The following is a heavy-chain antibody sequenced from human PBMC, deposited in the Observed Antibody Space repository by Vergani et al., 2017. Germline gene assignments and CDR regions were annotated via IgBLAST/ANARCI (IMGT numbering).Heavy chain of an antibody. V-gene: IGHV1-2*04. CDR1: GYTITGYY. CDR3: ARGVYGDYGWSD. D-gene: IGHD4-17*01. J-gene: IGHJ4*02. Sequence: QVQLVQSGAEVKKPGASAKVSCKASGYTITGYYMIWVRQAPGQGLGWMGWINPNSGGTNYAQKFQGWVTMTRDTSISTAYMGLSRLRSDDTAVYYCARGVYGDYGWSDGGQGTLVTVSS. CDR2: INPNSGGT.